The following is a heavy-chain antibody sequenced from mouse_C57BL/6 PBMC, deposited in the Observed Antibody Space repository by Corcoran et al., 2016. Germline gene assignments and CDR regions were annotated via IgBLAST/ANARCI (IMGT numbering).Heavy chain of an antibody. CDR2: INTYSGVP. D-gene: IGHD1-1*01. CDR3: ARLEDYGSSPWFAY. V-gene: IGHV9-3*01. J-gene: IGHJ3*01. CDR1: GYTFTTYG. Sequence: QIQLVQSGPELKKPGETVKISCKASGYTFTTYGMSWVKQAPGKGLKWMGWINTYSGVPTYADDFKGRFAFSLETSASTAYLQINNLKNEDTATYFCARLEDYGSSPWFAYWGQGTLVTVSA.